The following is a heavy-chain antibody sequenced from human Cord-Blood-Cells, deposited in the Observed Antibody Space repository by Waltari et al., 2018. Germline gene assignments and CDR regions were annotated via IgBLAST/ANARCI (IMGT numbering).Heavy chain of an antibody. CDR1: GGSFSGYY. D-gene: IGHD2-2*01. CDR3: ARGGGKQYQSLVYFDY. Sequence: QVQLQQWGAGLLKPSETLSLTCAVYGGSFSGYYWSWIRQPPGKGLEWIGEINHSGSTNYNPSLKSRVTISVDTSKNQFSLKLSSVTAADTAVYYCARGGGKQYQSLVYFDYWGQGTLVTVSS. CDR2: INHSGST. V-gene: IGHV4-34*01. J-gene: IGHJ4*02.